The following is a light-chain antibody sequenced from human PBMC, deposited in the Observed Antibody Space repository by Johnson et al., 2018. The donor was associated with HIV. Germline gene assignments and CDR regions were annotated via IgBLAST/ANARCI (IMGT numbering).Light chain of an antibody. J-gene: IGLJ1*01. CDR2: ENN. V-gene: IGLV1-51*02. CDR1: SSNIGNNY. Sequence: QSLLTQPPSVSAAPGQKVAISCSGGSSNIGNNYVSWYQQFPGAAPKLLIYENNRRPSGIPDRFSGSKSGTSATLGITGLQTGDEADYYCGTWDTSLIAFYVFGTGTKVTVL. CDR3: GTWDTSLIAFYV.